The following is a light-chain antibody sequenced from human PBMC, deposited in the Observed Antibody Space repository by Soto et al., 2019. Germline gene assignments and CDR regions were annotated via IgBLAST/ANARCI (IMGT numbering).Light chain of an antibody. J-gene: IGKJ1*01. V-gene: IGKV3-20*01. CDR3: QQYGNSPRT. Sequence: EIVLTQSPGTLSLSPGERATLSCGASQSVSSNSVAWYQQKLGQAPRLLIYAASSRATGIPDRFSGSGSGTDFTLTISRLEPEDFAVYSCQQYGNSPRTFGQGNKVEIK. CDR1: QSVSSNS. CDR2: AAS.